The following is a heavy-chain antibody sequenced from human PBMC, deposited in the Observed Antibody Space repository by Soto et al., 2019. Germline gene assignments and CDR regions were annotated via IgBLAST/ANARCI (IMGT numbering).Heavy chain of an antibody. J-gene: IGHJ4*02. Sequence: GGSLRFSCAASGFTFSSYGMHWVRQAPGKGLEWVAVISYDGSNKYYVDSVKGRFTISRDNSKNTLYLQMNSLRAEDTAVYYCAKDRDKGYSRSYNDLLDYWGQGTLVTVSS. CDR2: ISYDGSNK. V-gene: IGHV3-30*18. CDR1: GFTFSSYG. CDR3: AKDRDKGYSRSYNDLLDY. D-gene: IGHD3-10*01.